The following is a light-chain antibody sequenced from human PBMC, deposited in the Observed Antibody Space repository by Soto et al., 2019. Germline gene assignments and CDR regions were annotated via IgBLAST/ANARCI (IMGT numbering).Light chain of an antibody. CDR2: GAS. Sequence: ENVLTQSAGTQSLSPGERGILHCXAGQSVSSGYLAWYQQKPGQAPRLLIYGASSRATGIPDRFSGSGSGTDFTLTISRLEPEDFAVYYCQQYGSSPPITFGQGTRLEIK. J-gene: IGKJ5*01. V-gene: IGKV3-20*01. CDR1: QSVSSGY. CDR3: QQYGSSPPIT.